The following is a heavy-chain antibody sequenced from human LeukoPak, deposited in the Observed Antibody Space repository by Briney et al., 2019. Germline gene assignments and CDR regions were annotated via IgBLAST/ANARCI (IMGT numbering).Heavy chain of an antibody. CDR1: GWNFTGYY. D-gene: IGHD6-19*01. Sequence: TSVKVSCKFTGWNFTGYYMDWMRQATRQSIDRVGWINLNSGSTNYAQKFQGRVTMTSDTSISTAYMELSRLRSDDTAVYYCARYGVGSGWYGYLGSPRYNWFDPCGQGTLVTVSS. CDR3: ARYGVGSGWYGYLGSPRYNWFDP. J-gene: IGHJ5*02. CDR2: INLNSGST. V-gene: IGHV1-2*02.